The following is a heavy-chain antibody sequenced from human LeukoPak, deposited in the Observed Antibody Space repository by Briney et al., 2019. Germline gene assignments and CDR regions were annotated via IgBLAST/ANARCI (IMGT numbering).Heavy chain of an antibody. CDR3: ARSDGSLGDFDY. CDR2: IVVGSGNT. Sequence: GASVKVSCKASGFTFTSSAVQWVRQARGQRLEWIGWIVVGSGNTNYAQKLQERVTITRDMSTSTAYMELSSLRSEDTAVYYCARSDGSLGDFDYWGQGTLVTVSS. V-gene: IGHV1-58*01. CDR1: GFTFTSSA. J-gene: IGHJ4*02. D-gene: IGHD3-3*01.